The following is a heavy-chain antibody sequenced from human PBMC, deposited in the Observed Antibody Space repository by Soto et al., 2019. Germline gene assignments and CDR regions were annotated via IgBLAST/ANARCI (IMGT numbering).Heavy chain of an antibody. CDR1: GFTLTNAW. D-gene: IGHD6-19*01. J-gene: IGHJ6*02. V-gene: IGHV3-15*07. CDR3: TTGPSYNSAWGVRDV. CDR2: IKSRTDGETT. Sequence: EVQLVESGGGLVRPGGSLRLSCVASGFTLTNAWLTWVRQAPGKGLEWVGNIKSRTDGETTDYAAPVKGRFTFSRDDSRNTVYLQMDSLDAGDTGVYFCTTGPSYNSAWGVRDVWGQGTTVIVSS.